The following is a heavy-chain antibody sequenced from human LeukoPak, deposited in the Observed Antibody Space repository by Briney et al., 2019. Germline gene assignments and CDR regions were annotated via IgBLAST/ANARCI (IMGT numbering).Heavy chain of an antibody. CDR1: GYTLTELS. CDR2: FDPEDGET. CDR3: ATDSSIYSGSPLDLGV. J-gene: IGHJ6*04. D-gene: IGHD1-26*01. Sequence: ASVKVSCKVSGYTLTELSTHWVRQAPGKGLEWMGGFDPEDGETIYAQKFQGRVTMTEDTSTDTAYMELSSLRSEDTAVYYCATDSSIYSGSPLDLGVWGKGTTVTVSS. V-gene: IGHV1-24*01.